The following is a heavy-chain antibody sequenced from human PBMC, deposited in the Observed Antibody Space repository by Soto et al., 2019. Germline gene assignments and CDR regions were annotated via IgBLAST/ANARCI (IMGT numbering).Heavy chain of an antibody. CDR2: ISWNSGSI. V-gene: IGHV3-9*01. CDR1: GFTFDDYA. D-gene: IGHD1-26*01. CDR3: ATTRGFRSPGLPAWVGI. J-gene: IGHJ3*02. Sequence: GGSLRLSCAASGFTFDDYAMHWVRQAPGKGLEWVSGISWNSGSIGYADSVKGRFTISRDNAKNSLYLQMNSLRAEDTALYYCATTRGFRSPGLPAWVGIWGQGTMVTVSS.